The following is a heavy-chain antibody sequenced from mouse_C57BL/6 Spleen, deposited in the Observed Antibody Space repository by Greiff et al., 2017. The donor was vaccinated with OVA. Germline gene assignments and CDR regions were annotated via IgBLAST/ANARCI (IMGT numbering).Heavy chain of an antibody. CDR1: GYSFTDYN. D-gene: IGHD1-1*01. CDR2: INPNYGTT. CDR3: ARRAVVATDYAMDY. Sequence: EVQLQQSGPELVKPGASVKISCKASGYSFTDYNMNWVKQSNGKSLEWIGVINPNYGTTSYNQKFKGKATLTVDQSSSTAYMQLNSRTSEDTAMYYCARRAVVATDYAMDYWGQGTSVTVSS. J-gene: IGHJ4*01. V-gene: IGHV1-39*01.